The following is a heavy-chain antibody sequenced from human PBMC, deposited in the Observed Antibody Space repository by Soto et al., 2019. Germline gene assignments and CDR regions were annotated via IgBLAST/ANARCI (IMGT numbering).Heavy chain of an antibody. CDR2: IIPIFGTA. CDR1: GGTFSSYA. J-gene: IGHJ4*02. Sequence: GASVNVSCKASGGTFSSYAISWVRQAPGQGLEWMGGIIPIFGTANYAQKFQGRVTITADESTSTAYMELSSLRSEDTAVYYCARTISGYSANYFDYWGQGTLVTVSS. V-gene: IGHV1-69*13. D-gene: IGHD5-18*01. CDR3: ARTISGYSANYFDY.